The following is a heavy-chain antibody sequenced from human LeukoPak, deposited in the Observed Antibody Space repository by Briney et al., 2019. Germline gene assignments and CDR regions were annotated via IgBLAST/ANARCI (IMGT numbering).Heavy chain of an antibody. CDR1: GFTFSTYS. CDR2: ISSSSNTI. D-gene: IGHD2-8*02. V-gene: IGHV3-48*01. CDR3: ARDQTAVTGVWGTIDY. Sequence: GGSLRLSCAASGFTFSTYSMNWVRQAPGKGLEWISYISSSSNTIYNADSVKGRFTISRDNSKKTLYLQMNSLRTEDTAVYYCARDQTAVTGVWGTIDYWGQGTLVTVSS. J-gene: IGHJ4*02.